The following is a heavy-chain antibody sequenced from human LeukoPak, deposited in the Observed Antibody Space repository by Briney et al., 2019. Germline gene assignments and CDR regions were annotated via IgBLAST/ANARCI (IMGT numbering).Heavy chain of an antibody. V-gene: IGHV4-4*02. J-gene: IGHJ5*02. CDR2: IHHSGST. Sequence: SGTLSLTCAVSGGSVSSSRWWSWVRQPPGKGLDWIGGIHHSGSTNYNTSLKSRVSISVDKSRNHLSLRLISVTAADTAVYYCTRGRYDSGAYYPNSFDPWGQGTLVTVSS. D-gene: IGHD3-22*01. CDR1: GGSVSSSRW. CDR3: TRGRYDSGAYYPNSFDP.